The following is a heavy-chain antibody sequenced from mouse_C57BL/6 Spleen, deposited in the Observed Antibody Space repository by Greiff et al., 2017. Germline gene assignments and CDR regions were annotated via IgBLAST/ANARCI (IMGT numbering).Heavy chain of an antibody. CDR1: GYAFTNYL. D-gene: IGHD2-2*01. Sequence: QVQLQQSGPELVRPGTSVKVSCKASGYAFTNYLMEWVKQRPGQGLEWIGVINPGCGGTNYNEKFKGKATLTADKSSSTAYMQLSSLTSEDSAVYYCARKDYGYDDLDFEVWGTGTTVTVSS. CDR3: ARKDYGYDDLDFEV. CDR2: INPGCGGT. V-gene: IGHV1-54*01. J-gene: IGHJ1*03.